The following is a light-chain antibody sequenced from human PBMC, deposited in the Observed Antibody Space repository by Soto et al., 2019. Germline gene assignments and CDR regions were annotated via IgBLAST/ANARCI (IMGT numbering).Light chain of an antibody. Sequence: SALTQPASVSVSAGQSITISCSGTSDVVGGYNYVAWYQQHPGKAPKLMISEVTDRPSGVSNRFSGSKSGNTASLTISGLQAEDEADYYCSSYTSSSSYVFGTGTKVTVL. V-gene: IGLV2-14*01. CDR2: EVT. CDR1: SDVVGGYNY. CDR3: SSYTSSSSYV. J-gene: IGLJ1*01.